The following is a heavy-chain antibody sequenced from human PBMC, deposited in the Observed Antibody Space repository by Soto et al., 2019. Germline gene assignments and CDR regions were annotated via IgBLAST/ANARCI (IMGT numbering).Heavy chain of an antibody. CDR1: GFTFSSYA. V-gene: IGHV3-23*01. CDR3: AKDLGRAYRRSWYADWFDP. CDR2: ISGSGGST. D-gene: IGHD6-13*01. Sequence: EVQLLESGGGLVQPGGSLRLSCAASGFTFSSYAMSWVRQAPGKGLEWVSAISGSGGSTYYADSVKGRFTISRDNSKNTMYLQMNSLRAEDTAVYYCAKDLGRAYRRSWYADWFDPWGQGTLVTVSS. J-gene: IGHJ5*02.